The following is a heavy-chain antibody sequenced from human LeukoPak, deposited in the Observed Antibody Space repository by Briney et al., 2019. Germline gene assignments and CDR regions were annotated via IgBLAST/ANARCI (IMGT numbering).Heavy chain of an antibody. CDR1: GFIFSSNA. CDR2: ISTDGRDK. V-gene: IGHV3-30*07. Sequence: GGSLRLSCAVSGFIFSSNAMHWVRQAPGEGLEWVAVISTDGRDKHHADSVKGRFTISRDNSKNTLFLQMNSLRAEDTALYHCARNNGMDVWGQGTTVIVSS. J-gene: IGHJ6*02. CDR3: ARNNGMDV.